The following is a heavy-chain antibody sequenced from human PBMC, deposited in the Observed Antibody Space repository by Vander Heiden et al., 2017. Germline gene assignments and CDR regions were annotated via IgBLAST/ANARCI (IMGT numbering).Heavy chain of an antibody. D-gene: IGHD4-4*01. Sequence: QSQLVESGTEVNNPRASGKFACKASGNTVTSYTTRWVLPAPGQGLEWMGWISAYNGNTNYAQQLQGRVTMTTDTSTSTAYMELRSLRSDDTAVYYCARDKTQDYSNSYYYYYGMDVWGQGTTVTVSS. CDR2: ISAYNGNT. J-gene: IGHJ6*02. V-gene: IGHV1-18*01. CDR3: ARDKTQDYSNSYYYYYGMDV. CDR1: GNTVTSYT.